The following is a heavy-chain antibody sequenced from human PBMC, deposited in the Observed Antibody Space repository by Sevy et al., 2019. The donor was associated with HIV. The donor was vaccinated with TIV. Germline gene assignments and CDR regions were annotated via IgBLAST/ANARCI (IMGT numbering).Heavy chain of an antibody. Sequence: GGSLRLSCTASGFTFSDFGVHWVRQAPGKGLEWVALMWYDGLNKYYADSVKGRFTISRDSSKKTIYLQMNNRRAEDTAVYYCARGPSLIVAGAAGYLDYWGQGTLVTVSS. V-gene: IGHV3-33*01. CDR2: MWYDGLNK. CDR3: ARGPSLIVAGAAGYLDY. D-gene: IGHD2-21*01. J-gene: IGHJ4*02. CDR1: GFTFSDFG.